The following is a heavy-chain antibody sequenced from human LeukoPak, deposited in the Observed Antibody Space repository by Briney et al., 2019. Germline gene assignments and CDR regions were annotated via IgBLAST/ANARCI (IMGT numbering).Heavy chain of an antibody. Sequence: PGGSLRLSCAASGFTFSSYAMSWVRQAPRKGLEWVSVVSGSGSSTDYADSVKGRFTISRDNSKNTLYLQMSSLSAEDTAIYYCASDEGNYFDYWGQGTLVTVSS. CDR3: ASDEGNYFDY. CDR2: VSGSGSST. CDR1: GFTFSSYA. J-gene: IGHJ4*02. V-gene: IGHV3-23*01.